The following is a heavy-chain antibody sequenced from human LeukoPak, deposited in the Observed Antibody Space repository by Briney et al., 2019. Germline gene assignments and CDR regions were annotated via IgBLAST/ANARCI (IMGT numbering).Heavy chain of an antibody. Sequence: GGSLRLSCAASGFTVSSNYMSWVRQAPGKGLEWVSVIFSGGGTYYADSVKGRFTISRDNSKNTLYLQMNSLRAEDTAVYYCAKDRGRFLEWLFVNWGQGTLVTVSS. CDR2: IFSGGGT. CDR1: GFTVSSNY. CDR3: AKDRGRFLEWLFVN. J-gene: IGHJ4*02. V-gene: IGHV3-53*01. D-gene: IGHD3-3*01.